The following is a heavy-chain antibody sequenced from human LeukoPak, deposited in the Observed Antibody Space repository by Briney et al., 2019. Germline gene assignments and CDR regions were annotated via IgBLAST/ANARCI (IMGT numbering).Heavy chain of an antibody. Sequence: GGSLRLSCAASGFTFSDYYMSWIRQAPGKGLEWVSYISSSSDYTNYAASVKGRFSISRDNAKNSLYLQMNSLRAEDTAVYYCARAEQWLVPSVSFDYWGQGTLVTVSS. CDR3: ARAEQWLVPSVSFDY. CDR2: ISSSSDYT. CDR1: GFTFSDYY. J-gene: IGHJ4*02. D-gene: IGHD6-19*01. V-gene: IGHV3-11*05.